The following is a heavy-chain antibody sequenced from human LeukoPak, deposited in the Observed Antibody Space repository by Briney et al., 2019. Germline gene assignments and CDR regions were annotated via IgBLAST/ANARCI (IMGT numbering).Heavy chain of an antibody. CDR1: GFTFSSYY. CDR3: ARLNGSPSEGLDP. J-gene: IGHJ5*02. Sequence: GGSLRLSCAASGFTFSSYYMSWIRQAPGKGLEWVSYISGSGSNIYYADSVKGRFTISRDNAKNTLYLQMNSLRAEDTAVYYCARLNGSPSEGLDPWGQGTLVTVSS. D-gene: IGHD6-6*01. CDR2: ISGSGSNI. V-gene: IGHV3-11*01.